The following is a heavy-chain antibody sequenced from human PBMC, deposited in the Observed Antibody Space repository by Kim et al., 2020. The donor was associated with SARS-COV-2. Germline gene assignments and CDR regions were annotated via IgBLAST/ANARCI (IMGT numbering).Heavy chain of an antibody. CDR2: IKEDGRDT. V-gene: IGHV3-7*01. J-gene: IGHJ4*02. CDR3: ARDPYDSSGYGAFDY. Sequence: GGSLRLSCVGSGFAFSTSWMTWVRQVPGKGLEWVANIKEDGRDTYYVDSVKGRFTISRDNAKSSVYLRMNSRRAEDTAVYYCARDPYDSSGYGAFDYWGQGTLVTVAS. CDR1: GFAFSTSW. D-gene: IGHD3-22*01.